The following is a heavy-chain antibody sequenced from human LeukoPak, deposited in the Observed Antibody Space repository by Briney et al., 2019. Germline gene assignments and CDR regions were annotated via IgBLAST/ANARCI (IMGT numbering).Heavy chain of an antibody. V-gene: IGHV3-30*18. Sequence: GGSLRLSCAASGFTFSSYGMHWVRQAPGKGLEWVAVISYDGSNKYYADSVKGRFTISRDNAKNSLYLQMNSLRAEDTALYYCAKDGERSRTYYYDSSGYYSSWGQGTLVTVSS. CDR3: AKDGERSRTYYYDSSGYYSS. D-gene: IGHD3-22*01. CDR1: GFTFSSYG. CDR2: ISYDGSNK. J-gene: IGHJ5*02.